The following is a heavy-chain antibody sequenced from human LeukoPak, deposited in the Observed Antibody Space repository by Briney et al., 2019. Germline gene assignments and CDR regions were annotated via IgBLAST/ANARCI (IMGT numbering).Heavy chain of an antibody. CDR1: GFTFDDFY. CDR3: ARVTHGGFDFDY. J-gene: IGHJ4*02. Sequence: GGSLRLSCAVSGFTFDDFYMSWIRQAPGKGLEWIAYISSSGGTMNFADSVKGRFTISRDNAKNSLSLQMNRVRVDDTAVYYCARVTHGGFDFDYWGQGTQVTVSS. CDR2: ISSSGGTM. D-gene: IGHD4-23*01. V-gene: IGHV3-11*04.